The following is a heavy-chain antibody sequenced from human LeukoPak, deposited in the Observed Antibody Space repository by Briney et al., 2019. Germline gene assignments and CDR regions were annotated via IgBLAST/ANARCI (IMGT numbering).Heavy chain of an antibody. J-gene: IGHJ4*02. CDR2: INPSGGST. D-gene: IGHD3-9*01. CDR3: ARGGVRYFDWLAFFDY. V-gene: IGHV1-46*01. CDR1: GGTFSSYA. Sequence: GSSVKVSCKASGGTFSSYAISWVRQAPGQGLEWMGIINPSGGSTSYAQKFQGRVTMTRDTSTSTVYMELSSLRSEDTAVYYCARGGVRYFDWLAFFDYWGQGTLVTVSS.